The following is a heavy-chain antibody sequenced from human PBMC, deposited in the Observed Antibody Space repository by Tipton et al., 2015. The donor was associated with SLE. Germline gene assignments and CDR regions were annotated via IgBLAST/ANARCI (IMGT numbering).Heavy chain of an antibody. CDR1: GGSISSSLYY. D-gene: IGHD2-15*01. CDR2: IDPSGST. J-gene: IGHJ3*02. Sequence: TLSLTCSVSGGSISSSLYYWSWIRRPPGKELGWIGYIDPSGSTNHNPSPQRRVTISVDTSKNQFSLKLNSVTDADTAVYYCAREGWRVAVHAFDIWGQGTMVTVSS. CDR3: AREGWRVAVHAFDI. V-gene: IGHV4-61*09.